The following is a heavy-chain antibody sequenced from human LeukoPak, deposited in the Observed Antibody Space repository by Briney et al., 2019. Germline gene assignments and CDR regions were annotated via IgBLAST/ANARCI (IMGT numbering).Heavy chain of an antibody. V-gene: IGHV3-30*18. CDR2: ISYDGSNK. CDR3: AKAEDESITGGNWFDP. D-gene: IGHD1-20*01. CDR1: GFTFSSYG. J-gene: IGHJ5*02. Sequence: GGSLRLSCAASGFTFSSYGVHWVRQAPGKGLEWVAVISYDGSNKYYADSVKGRFTISRDNSKNTLYLQMNSLRGEDRAVYYCAKAEDESITGGNWFDPWGQGTLVTVSS.